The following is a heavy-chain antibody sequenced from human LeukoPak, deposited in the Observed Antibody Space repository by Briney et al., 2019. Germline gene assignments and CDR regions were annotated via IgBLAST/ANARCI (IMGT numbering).Heavy chain of an antibody. CDR2: IYYSGST. V-gene: IGHV4-61*08. D-gene: IGHD3-22*01. CDR3: ARVGYYYDNLDH. Sequence: SETLSLTCTVSGGSISSGDYYWSWIRQPPGKGLEWIGYIYYSGSTNYNPSLKSRVTISVDTSKNQFSLKLSSVTAADTAVYYCARVGYYYDNLDHWGQGTLVTVSS. CDR1: GGSISSGDYY. J-gene: IGHJ4*02.